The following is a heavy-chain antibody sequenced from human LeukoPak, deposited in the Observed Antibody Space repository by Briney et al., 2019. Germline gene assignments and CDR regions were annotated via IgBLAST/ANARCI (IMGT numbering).Heavy chain of an antibody. J-gene: IGHJ4*02. Sequence: ASVKASCKAFGYTFTGYYMHWVRQAPGQGLEWMGWINPNSGGTNYAQKFQGRVTMTRDTSISTAYMELSRLRSDDTAVYYCARVPGRSGGRMPFDYWGQGTLVTVSS. CDR3: ARVPGRSGGRMPFDY. D-gene: IGHD2-15*01. CDR1: GYTFTGYY. CDR2: INPNSGGT. V-gene: IGHV1-2*02.